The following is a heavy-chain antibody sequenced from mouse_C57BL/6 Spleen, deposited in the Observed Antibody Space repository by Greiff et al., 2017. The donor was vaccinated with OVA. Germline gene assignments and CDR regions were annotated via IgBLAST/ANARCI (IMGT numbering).Heavy chain of an antibody. CDR3: ASYDGRGDSMDY. CDR2: IYPGSGST. Sequence: QVQLKQPGAELVKPGASVKMSCKASGYTFTSYWITWVKQRPGQGLEWIGDIYPGSGSTNYNEKFKSKATLTVDTSSSTAYMQLSSLTSEDSAVYYCASYDGRGDSMDYWGQGTSVTVSS. V-gene: IGHV1-55*01. CDR1: GYTFTSYW. J-gene: IGHJ4*01. D-gene: IGHD1-1*01.